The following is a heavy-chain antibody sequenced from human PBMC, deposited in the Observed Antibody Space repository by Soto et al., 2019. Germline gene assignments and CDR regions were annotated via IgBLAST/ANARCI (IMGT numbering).Heavy chain of an antibody. J-gene: IGHJ5*02. V-gene: IGHV1-18*01. Sequence: ASVKVSCKASGYTFTSYGISWVRQAPGQGLEWMGWISAYNGNTNYAQKLQGRVTMTTDTSTSTAYMELRSLRSVVSVVYYCAIRTLAAAGTLDPWGQGTLVTVSS. D-gene: IGHD6-13*01. CDR1: GYTFTSYG. CDR2: ISAYNGNT. CDR3: AIRTLAAAGTLDP.